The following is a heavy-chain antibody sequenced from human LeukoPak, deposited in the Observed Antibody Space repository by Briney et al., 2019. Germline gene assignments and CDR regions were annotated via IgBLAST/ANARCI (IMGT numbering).Heavy chain of an antibody. V-gene: IGHV1-69*05. CDR2: IIPIFGTA. D-gene: IGHD3-10*01. CDR1: GGTFSSYA. Sequence: SVKISCKASGGTFSSYAISWVRQAPGQGLEWMGGIIPIFGTANSAQKFQGRVTITTDESTSTAYMELSSLRSEDTAVYYCARGSYGSGRSYYYYYMDVWGKGTTVTVSS. CDR3: ARGSYGSGRSYYYYYMDV. J-gene: IGHJ6*03.